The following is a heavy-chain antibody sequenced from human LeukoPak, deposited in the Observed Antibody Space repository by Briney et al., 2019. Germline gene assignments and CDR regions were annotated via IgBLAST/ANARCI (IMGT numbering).Heavy chain of an antibody. J-gene: IGHJ4*02. CDR1: GGSISIYY. CDR2: IYYSGTT. Sequence: TPSETLSLTCSVSGGSISIYYWGSIRQPPGKGLEWIGSIYYSGTTKNNPSLKSRVTISVDTSKNQFSLKLSSVTAADTAVYYCAREVAGIQLFDSWGQGTLVTVSS. D-gene: IGHD5-18*01. CDR3: AREVAGIQLFDS. V-gene: IGHV4-59*01.